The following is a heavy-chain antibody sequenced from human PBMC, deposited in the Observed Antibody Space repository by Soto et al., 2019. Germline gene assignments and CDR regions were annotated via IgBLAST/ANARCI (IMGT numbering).Heavy chain of an antibody. CDR1: GYTFTSYG. Sequence: ASVKVSCKASGYTFTSYGISWVRQAPGQGLEWMGWISAYNGNTNYAQKLQGRVTMTTDTSTSTAYMELRSLRSDDTAVYYCARPVVTNYYYYGMDVWGQGTTVTVSS. CDR3: ARPVVTNYYYYGMDV. V-gene: IGHV1-18*01. CDR2: ISAYNGNT. J-gene: IGHJ6*02. D-gene: IGHD2-15*01.